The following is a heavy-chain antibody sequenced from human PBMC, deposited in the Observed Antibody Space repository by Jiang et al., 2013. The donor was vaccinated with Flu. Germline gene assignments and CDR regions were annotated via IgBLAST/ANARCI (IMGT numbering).Heavy chain of an antibody. D-gene: IGHD6-19*01. CDR2: INAGNGNT. V-gene: IGHV1-3*01. J-gene: IGHJ4*02. Sequence: EVKKPGASVKVSCKASGYTFTSYAMHWVRQAPGQRLEWMGWINAGNGNTKYSQKFQGRVTITRDTSASTAYMELSSLRSEDTAVYYCARFSGWGYYFDYWGQGTLVTVSS. CDR3: ARFSGWGYYFDY. CDR1: GYTFTSYA.